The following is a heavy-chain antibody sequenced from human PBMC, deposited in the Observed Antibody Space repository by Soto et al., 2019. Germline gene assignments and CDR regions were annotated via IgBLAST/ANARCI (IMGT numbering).Heavy chain of an antibody. CDR3: ARFGHYRSGSYHLDWFDP. D-gene: IGHD3-10*01. V-gene: IGHV3-30*03. CDR2: ISYDGSNK. J-gene: IGHJ5*02. Sequence: GGSLRLSCAASGFTFSSYGMHWVRQAPGKGLEWVAVISYDGSNKYYADSVKGRFTISRDNSKNTLYLQMNSLRAEDTAVYYCARFGHYRSGSYHLDWFDPWGQGTLVTVSS. CDR1: GFTFSSYG.